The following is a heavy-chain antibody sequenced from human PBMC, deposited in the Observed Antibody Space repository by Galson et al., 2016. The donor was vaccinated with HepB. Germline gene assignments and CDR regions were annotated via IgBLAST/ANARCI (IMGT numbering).Heavy chain of an antibody. J-gene: IGHJ4*02. CDR3: ARDLAVGRYFDY. D-gene: IGHD2-15*01. CDR1: GFTFRSYG. Sequence: SLRLSCAVSGFTFRSYGMQWVRQAPGEGLEWVAVIWNDGSERHYGDSVKGRFTISRDNSKNTLYLQFSSLRDEDTAVYYCARDLAVGRYFDYCGQGTLVTVSS. V-gene: IGHV3-33*01. CDR2: IWNDGSER.